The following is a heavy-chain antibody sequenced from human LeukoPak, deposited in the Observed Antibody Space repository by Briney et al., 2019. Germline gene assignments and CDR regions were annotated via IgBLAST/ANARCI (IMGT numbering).Heavy chain of an antibody. D-gene: IGHD6-6*01. Sequence: HPGGSLRLSCAASGFTFSSYGMSWVRQAPGKGLEWVSSISGSGGSTYYADSVKGRFTISRDNSKNTLYLQMNSLRAEDTAVYYCARDTHSSSSYFDYWGQGTLVTVSS. CDR2: ISGSGGST. CDR3: ARDTHSSSSYFDY. V-gene: IGHV3-23*01. CDR1: GFTFSSYG. J-gene: IGHJ4*02.